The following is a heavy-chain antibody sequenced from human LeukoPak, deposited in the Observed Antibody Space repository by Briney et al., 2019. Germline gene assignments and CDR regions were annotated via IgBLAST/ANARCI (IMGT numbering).Heavy chain of an antibody. J-gene: IGHJ4*02. CDR2: ISGSGGST. Sequence: GGSLRLSCAASGFTFSSYGMSWVRQAPGKGLEWVSAISGSGGSTYYADSVKGRFTISRDNSKNTLYLQMNSLRAEDTAVYYCTTDRYSGSYGFDYWGQGTLVTVSS. V-gene: IGHV3-23*01. CDR1: GFTFSSYG. CDR3: TTDRYSGSYGFDY. D-gene: IGHD1-26*01.